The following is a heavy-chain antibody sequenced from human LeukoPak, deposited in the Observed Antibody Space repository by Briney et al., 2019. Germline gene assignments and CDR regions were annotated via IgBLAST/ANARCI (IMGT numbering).Heavy chain of an antibody. D-gene: IGHD2-2*01. J-gene: IGHJ3*02. Sequence: KPGGSLRLSCAASGFTFSSYSMNWVRQAPGKGLEWVSSISSSSSYIYYADSVKGRFTISRDNAQNSLYLQMNSLRAEDTAVYYCARDRSSTTAPPDAFDIWGQGTMVTVSS. CDR1: GFTFSSYS. CDR2: ISSSSSYI. CDR3: ARDRSSTTAPPDAFDI. V-gene: IGHV3-21*01.